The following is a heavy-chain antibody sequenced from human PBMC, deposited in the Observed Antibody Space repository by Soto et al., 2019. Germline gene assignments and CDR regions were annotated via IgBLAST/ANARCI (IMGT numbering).Heavy chain of an antibody. CDR1: GGSISSSSYY. V-gene: IGHV4-39*01. CDR2: IYYSGST. Sequence: SETLSLTCTVSGGSISSSSYYWGWIRQPPGKGLEWIGSIYYSGSTYYNPSLKSRVTISVDTSKNQFSLKLSSVTAADTAVYYCARLQSLYNWIDPRGQGTLVTVSS. CDR3: ARLQSLYNWIDP. J-gene: IGHJ5*02.